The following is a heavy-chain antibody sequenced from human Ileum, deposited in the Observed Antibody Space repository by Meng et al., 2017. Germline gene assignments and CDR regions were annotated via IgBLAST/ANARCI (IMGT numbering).Heavy chain of an antibody. CDR3: VRGPARETHDFDY. D-gene: IGHD1-26*01. J-gene: IGHJ4*02. CDR1: CGSFNDYY. CDR2: IHHSGRT. V-gene: IGHV4-34*01. Sequence: QLNQGAAGLLNPSETLSLTCAVFCGSFNDYYWSWVRQPPGKGLEWIGQIHHSGRTNYKSSLERRVTISVDTSKSQFSLKLTSVTAADTAMYYCVRGPARETHDFDYWAQGALVTVSS.